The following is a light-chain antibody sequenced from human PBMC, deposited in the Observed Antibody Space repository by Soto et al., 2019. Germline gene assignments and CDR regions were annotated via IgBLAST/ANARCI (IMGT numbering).Light chain of an antibody. CDR1: QSISTW. Sequence: DIQMTQSPSTLSASVGDRVSITCRASQSISTWLAWYQQKPGIAPKLLIYDASTLERGVPSRFSGSGSGTEFTLTITSLQPDDFATYYCQQYKSYFRTFGQGTKVEIK. CDR2: DAS. CDR3: QQYKSYFRT. V-gene: IGKV1-5*01. J-gene: IGKJ1*01.